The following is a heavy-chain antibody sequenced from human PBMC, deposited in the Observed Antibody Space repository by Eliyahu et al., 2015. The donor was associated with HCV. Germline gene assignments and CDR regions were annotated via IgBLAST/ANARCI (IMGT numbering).Heavy chain of an antibody. Sequence: QITLKESGPTLVKPTQTLTLTCTLSGFSLSGYGVGVGWIRQPPGKALEWLALAYWNGDKRTNPLLKGRVSITKDTSKNQVVLTMTNMDPVDTATYYCTHSPYTGTFRKYFDYWGQGTLVTVSS. CDR1: GFSLSGYGVG. CDR3: THSPYTGTFRKYFDY. J-gene: IGHJ4*02. V-gene: IGHV2-5*01. D-gene: IGHD1-26*01. CDR2: AYWNGDK.